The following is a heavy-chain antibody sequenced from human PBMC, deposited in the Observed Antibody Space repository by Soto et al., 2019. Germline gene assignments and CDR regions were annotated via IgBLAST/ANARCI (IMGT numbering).Heavy chain of an antibody. V-gene: IGHV3-23*01. CDR3: AKRPVLDY. CDR2: ISGSGDNT. Sequence: EVQMLESGGGLVQPGGSLRLSCAASGFTFSSYALSWVRQAPGKGLEWVSTISGSGDNTYYADSVKGRFTISRDNSKNTLYLQMISLRAEDTAVYYCAKRPVLDYWGQGTRVTVSS. D-gene: IGHD2-8*01. CDR1: GFTFSSYA. J-gene: IGHJ4*02.